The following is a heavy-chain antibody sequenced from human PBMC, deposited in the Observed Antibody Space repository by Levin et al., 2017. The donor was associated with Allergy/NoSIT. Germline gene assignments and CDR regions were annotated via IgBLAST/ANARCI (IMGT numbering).Heavy chain of an antibody. CDR1: GGSISSFY. CDR2: ISDSGST. D-gene: IGHD6-19*01. V-gene: IGHV4-59*01. Sequence: SETLSLTCTVSGGSISSFYWNWIRQTPGKGLEWIGYISDSGSTKYNPSLKSRVTISEDTPKNQFSLKLTSVTAADTAVYYCATAVAATATDFEYWGQGNLVTVSS. J-gene: IGHJ4*02. CDR3: ATAVAATATDFEY.